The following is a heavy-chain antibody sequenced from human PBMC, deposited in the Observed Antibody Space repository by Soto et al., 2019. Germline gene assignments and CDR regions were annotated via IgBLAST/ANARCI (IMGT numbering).Heavy chain of an antibody. CDR2: ISAYNGNT. J-gene: IGHJ5*02. CDR1: GYTFTSYG. Sequence: ASVKVSCKASGYTFTSYGISWVRQAPGQGLEWMGWISAYNGNTNYAQKLQGRVTMTTDTSTSTAYMELRSLRSDDTAVYYCARLNYDFWSGYYGFDPWGQGTMVTVSS. V-gene: IGHV1-18*01. CDR3: ARLNYDFWSGYYGFDP. D-gene: IGHD3-3*01.